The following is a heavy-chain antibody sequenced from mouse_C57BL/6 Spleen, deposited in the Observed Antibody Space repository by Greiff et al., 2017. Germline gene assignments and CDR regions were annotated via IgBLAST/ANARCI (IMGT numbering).Heavy chain of an antibody. CDR3: ARAPPFITTVVAHFDY. J-gene: IGHJ2*01. D-gene: IGHD1-1*01. Sequence: EVQLVESGGGLVKPGGSLKLSCAASGFTFSSYAMSWVRQTPEKRLEWVATISDGGSYTYYPDNVKGRFTISRDNAKNNLYLQMSHLKSEDTAMYYCARAPPFITTVVAHFDYWGQGTTLTVSS. V-gene: IGHV5-4*01. CDR1: GFTFSSYA. CDR2: ISDGGSYT.